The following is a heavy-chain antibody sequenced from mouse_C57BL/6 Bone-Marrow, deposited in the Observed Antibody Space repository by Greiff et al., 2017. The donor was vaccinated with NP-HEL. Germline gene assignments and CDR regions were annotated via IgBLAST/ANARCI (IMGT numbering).Heavy chain of an antibody. Sequence: VQLQQSGAELVKPGASVKLSCTASGFTFNGYYMHWVKQRPEQGLEWIGRIDPEDGETKYAPKFQGKATITADTSSNTAYLQLSSLTSEDTAVYYCASRFNLLTPFAFEVWGTGTTVTVSS. CDR2: IDPEDGET. D-gene: IGHD6-1*01. V-gene: IGHV14-2*01. CDR3: ASRFNLLTPFAFEV. J-gene: IGHJ1*03. CDR1: GFTFNGYY.